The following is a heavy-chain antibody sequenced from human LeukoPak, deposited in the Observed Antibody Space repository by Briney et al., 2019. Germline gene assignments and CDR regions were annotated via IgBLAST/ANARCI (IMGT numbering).Heavy chain of an antibody. Sequence: ASVNVSCTASGYTFTSYDINRVRQGTGQGLEWMGWMNPNSGNTGYAQKFQGRGTMTRNTSKSTAYMELSSLRSEDTAVYYCARVPAGAARNYYYYMDVWGKGTTVTVSS. CDR2: MNPNSGNT. V-gene: IGHV1-8*01. CDR1: GYTFTSYD. CDR3: ARVPAGAARNYYYYMDV. D-gene: IGHD2-15*01. J-gene: IGHJ6*03.